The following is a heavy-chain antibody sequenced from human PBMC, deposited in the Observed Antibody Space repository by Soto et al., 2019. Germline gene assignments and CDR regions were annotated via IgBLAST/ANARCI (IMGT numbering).Heavy chain of an antibody. CDR1: GASISTFY. J-gene: IGHJ4*02. V-gene: IGHV4-59*12. Sequence: QVQLQESGPGLVKPSETLSLTCTVSGASISTFYWSWIRQPLGKGLESIGYIYPNGNTPDNPSLRSRVTRSLATSKNQFSLRLHSVTAADTAVYFCAGDVPSGSYRFDYWGQGTLVTVSS. CDR3: AGDVPSGSYRFDY. D-gene: IGHD1-26*01. CDR2: IYPNGNT.